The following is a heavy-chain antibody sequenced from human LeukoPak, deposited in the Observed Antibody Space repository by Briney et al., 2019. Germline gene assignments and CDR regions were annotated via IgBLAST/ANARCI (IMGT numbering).Heavy chain of an antibody. Sequence: ASVKVSCKASGYTFTGFYMHWVRQAPGQGLEWMGWINPNSGGTNYAQKFQGRVTMTRDTSISTAYMELSRLRSDDTAVYYCARDDVTTGGAIDYWGQGTLVTVSS. CDR1: GYTFTGFY. V-gene: IGHV1-2*02. CDR3: ARDDVTTGGAIDY. J-gene: IGHJ4*02. CDR2: INPNSGGT. D-gene: IGHD4-17*01.